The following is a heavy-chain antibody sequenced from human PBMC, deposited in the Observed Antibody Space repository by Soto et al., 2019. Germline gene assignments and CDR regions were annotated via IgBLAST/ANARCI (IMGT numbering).Heavy chain of an antibody. Sequence: SVRVSCKASGGTFSSYAISWVRQAPGQGLEWMGGIIPIFGTANYAQKFQGRVTITADKSTSTAYMELSSLRSEDTAVYYCARALYYGSGSYYYYYYGMDVWGQGTTVTVSS. J-gene: IGHJ6*02. CDR1: GGTFSSYA. V-gene: IGHV1-69*06. CDR3: ARALYYGSGSYYYYYYGMDV. CDR2: IIPIFGTA. D-gene: IGHD3-10*01.